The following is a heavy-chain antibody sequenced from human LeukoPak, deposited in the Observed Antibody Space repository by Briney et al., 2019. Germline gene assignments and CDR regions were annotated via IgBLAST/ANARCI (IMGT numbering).Heavy chain of an antibody. CDR1: GYSFTGYY. CDR3: TRDSIGTRADY. CDR2: INPNSGGT. J-gene: IGHJ4*02. Sequence: GASVKVSCKASGYSFTGYYIHWVRQAPGQGLEWMGWINPNSGGTKYAQNFQGRVTMTRDTSISTAYMELSRLGSDDTAVYYCTRDSIGTRADYWGQGTLVTASS. D-gene: IGHD6-6*01. V-gene: IGHV1-2*02.